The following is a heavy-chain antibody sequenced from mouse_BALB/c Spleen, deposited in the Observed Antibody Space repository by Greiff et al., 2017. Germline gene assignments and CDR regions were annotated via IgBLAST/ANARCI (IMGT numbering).Heavy chain of an antibody. V-gene: IGHV14-3*02. D-gene: IGHD1-2*01. CDR1: GFNIKDTY. CDR2: IDPANGNT. CDR3: ASRTLTYYGYWFAY. J-gene: IGHJ3*01. Sequence: EVQLQQSGAELVKPGASVKLSCTASGFNIKDTYMHWVKQRPEQGLEWIGRIDPANGNTKYDPKFQGKATITADTSSNTAYLQLSSLTSEDTAVYYCASRTLTYYGYWFAYWGQGTLVTVSA.